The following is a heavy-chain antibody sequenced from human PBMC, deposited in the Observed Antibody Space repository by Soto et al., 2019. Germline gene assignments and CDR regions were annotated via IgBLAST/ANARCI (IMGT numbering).Heavy chain of an antibody. D-gene: IGHD3-10*01. CDR1: GLTFSSYA. V-gene: IGHV3-30-3*01. CDR3: ARGPQYGSGPLDY. Sequence: QVQLVESGGGVVQPGRSLRLSCAASGLTFSSYAMHWVRQAPGKGLEWVAVISYDGSNKYYADSVKGRFTISRDNSKNTLYLQMNSLRAEDTAGYYCARGPQYGSGPLDYWGQGTLVTVSS. J-gene: IGHJ4*02. CDR2: ISYDGSNK.